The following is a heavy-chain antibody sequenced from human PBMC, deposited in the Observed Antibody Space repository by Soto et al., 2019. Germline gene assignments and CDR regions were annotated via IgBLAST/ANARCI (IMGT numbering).Heavy chain of an antibody. J-gene: IGHJ5*02. CDR2: IGYSGAT. CDR1: GGSITSAGSF. V-gene: IGHV4-31*03. CDR3: ARGGASSKWFAP. Sequence: PSETLSLTCTVSGGSITSAGSFRSWIRQHPGKGPEWIAFIGYSGATSYNPSLASRVTISVDTSKSQFSLNLRSVNAADTAVYYCARGGASSKWFAPWGQGTLVTVSS. D-gene: IGHD2-15*01.